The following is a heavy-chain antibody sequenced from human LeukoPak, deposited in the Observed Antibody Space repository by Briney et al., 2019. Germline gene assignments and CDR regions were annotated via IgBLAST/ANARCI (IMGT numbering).Heavy chain of an antibody. V-gene: IGHV3-53*01. J-gene: IGHJ4*02. CDR2: IYTGGSS. Sequence: GGSLRLSCAASGFTVSSNYMSWVRQAPGKGLEWVSLIYTGGSSYYADSVKGRFTISRDTSINTLYLQMNSLRVEDAAVYYGARVTLGFDSRTYYPTTFDYWGQGTQVTVSS. D-gene: IGHD3-22*01. CDR1: GFTVSSNY. CDR3: ARVTLGFDSRTYYPTTFDY.